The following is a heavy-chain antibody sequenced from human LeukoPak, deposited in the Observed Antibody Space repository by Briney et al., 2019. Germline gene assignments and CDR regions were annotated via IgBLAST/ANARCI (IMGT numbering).Heavy chain of an antibody. CDR1: GYTFTDYY. Sequence: GASVKVSCKASGYTFTDYYMHWARQAPGKGLEWMGWINPYSGGTKNAQKFQGRVTMTRDASTSTAYMDLSRLTFDDTAFYYCARGDIYGDYVWWGQGTLVTVSS. CDR2: INPYSGGT. V-gene: IGHV1-2*02. D-gene: IGHD4-17*01. CDR3: ARGDIYGDYVW. J-gene: IGHJ4*02.